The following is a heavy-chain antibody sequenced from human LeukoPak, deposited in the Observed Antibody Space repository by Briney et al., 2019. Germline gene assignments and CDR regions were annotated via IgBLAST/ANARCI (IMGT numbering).Heavy chain of an antibody. CDR3: AAYDSSGLYYFDY. CDR1: GYTLTELS. D-gene: IGHD3-22*01. V-gene: IGHV1-24*01. Sequence: GSVKVSCKVSGYTLTELSMHWVRQAPGKGLEWMGGFDPEDGETIYAQKFQGRVTMTEDTSTDTAYVELSSLRSEDTAVYYCAAYDSSGLYYFDYWGQGTLVTVSS. CDR2: FDPEDGET. J-gene: IGHJ4*02.